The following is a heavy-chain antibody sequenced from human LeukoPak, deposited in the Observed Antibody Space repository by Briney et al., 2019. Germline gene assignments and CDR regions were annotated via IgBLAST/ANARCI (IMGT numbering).Heavy chain of an antibody. D-gene: IGHD6-19*01. J-gene: IGHJ4*02. V-gene: IGHV1-2*02. CDR1: GYTFTGYY. CDR2: INPNSVGT. Sequence: ASVKVSCKASGYTFTGYYIHWVGQATGQGLEWMGWINPNSVGTNFAKKFQARVTMTRDTSISTAYMELSRLRSDDTAVYYCARGGWLVKWGQGTLVTVSS. CDR3: ARGGWLVK.